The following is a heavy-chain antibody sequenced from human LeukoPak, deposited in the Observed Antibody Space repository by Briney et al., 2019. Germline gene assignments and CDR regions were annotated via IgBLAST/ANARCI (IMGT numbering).Heavy chain of an antibody. J-gene: IGHJ5*02. CDR1: GYTFTSYY. CDR2: INPNSGGT. Sequence: ASVKVSCKASGYTFTSYYMHWVRQAPGQGLEWMGWINPNSGGTNYAQKFQGRVTMTRDTSISTAYMELSRLRSDDTAVYYCARAVMVRGVIITANWFDPWGQGTLVTVSS. CDR3: ARAVMVRGVIITANWFDP. D-gene: IGHD3-10*01. V-gene: IGHV1-2*02.